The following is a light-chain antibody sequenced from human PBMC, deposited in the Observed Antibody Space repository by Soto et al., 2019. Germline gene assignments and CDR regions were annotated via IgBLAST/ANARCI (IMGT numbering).Light chain of an antibody. CDR1: SSDVGNYNL. J-gene: IGLJ1*01. V-gene: IGLV2-23*01. Sequence: QSALTQPASVSGSAGQSITISCTGTSSDVGNYNLVSWYLHHPGKAPKLLIYEDTKRPSGVSNRFSGSRSGNTASLTVSGLKAEDETDYSCCSYAGSSTYVFGTGTKLTVL. CDR2: EDT. CDR3: CSYAGSSTYV.